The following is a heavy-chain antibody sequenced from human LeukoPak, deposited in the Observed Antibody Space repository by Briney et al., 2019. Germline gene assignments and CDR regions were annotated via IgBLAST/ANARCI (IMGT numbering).Heavy chain of an antibody. CDR3: ARRLGATQPYFDF. CDR1: GYTFTNYW. Sequence: HGESLKISCQGSGYTFTNYWIGWVRQMPGKGLEWMGIIHPGDSETRYSPSFQGQVTISADKSISTAYLQWSGLKASDTAMYYCARRLGATQPYFDFWGQGALVTVSS. J-gene: IGHJ4*02. V-gene: IGHV5-51*01. D-gene: IGHD1-26*01. CDR2: IHPGDSET.